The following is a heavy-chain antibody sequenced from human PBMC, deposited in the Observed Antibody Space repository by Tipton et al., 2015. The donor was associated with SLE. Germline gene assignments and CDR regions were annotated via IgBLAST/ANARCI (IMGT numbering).Heavy chain of an antibody. V-gene: IGHV4-31*03. CDR3: ARDIGGSYYVEIDY. D-gene: IGHD1-26*01. CDR1: GGSISSGGYY. Sequence: TLSLTCTVSGGSISSGGYYWSWIRQHPGKGLEWIGYIYYSGSTYYNPSLKSRVTISVDTSKNQFSLKLSSVTAADTAVYYCARDIGGSYYVEIDYWGQGTLVTVSS. CDR2: IYYSGST. J-gene: IGHJ4*02.